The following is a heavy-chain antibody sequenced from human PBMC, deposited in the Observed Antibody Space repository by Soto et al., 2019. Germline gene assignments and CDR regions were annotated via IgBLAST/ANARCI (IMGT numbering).Heavy chain of an antibody. D-gene: IGHD3-3*01. Sequence: EVPLVESGGGLVQPGGSLRLSCAASGFTFSRYWMHWVRQAPGEGLVWVSRIDSYGSATSQVDSVEGRFTISRDNAKNMLYLQMNSLRAEDTAVYYCARGWVEGLSRQPPTDYWGQGTLVTVSS. CDR2: IDSYGSAT. V-gene: IGHV3-74*01. CDR3: ARGWVEGLSRQPPTDY. CDR1: GFTFSRYW. J-gene: IGHJ4*02.